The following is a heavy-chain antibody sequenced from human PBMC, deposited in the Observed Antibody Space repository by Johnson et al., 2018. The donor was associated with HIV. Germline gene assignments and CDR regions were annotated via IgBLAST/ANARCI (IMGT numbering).Heavy chain of an antibody. CDR2: INWNGGST. CDR3: ARDLAYGDIVLVSAFDI. J-gene: IGHJ3*02. V-gene: IGHV3-9*01. Sequence: VQLVESGGGLVQPGRSLKLSCAASGFTFSSYAMHWVRQAPGKGLEWVSGINWNGGSTGYADSVKGRFTISRDNAKNSLYLQMNSLRAEDTALYYCARDLAYGDIVLVSAFDIWGQGTMVTVSS. CDR1: GFTFSSYA. D-gene: IGHD2-8*02.